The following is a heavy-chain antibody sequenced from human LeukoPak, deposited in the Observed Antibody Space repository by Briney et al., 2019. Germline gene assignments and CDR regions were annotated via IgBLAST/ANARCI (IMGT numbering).Heavy chain of an antibody. V-gene: IGHV3-74*01. CDR2: INSDGGGA. CDR1: GITLGNNW. Sequence: GGSLRLSCAASGITLGNNWMHWVRQGPRKGLVWISRINSDGGGAISAGSVKGRFTVSRDNAKNTLYLQMNSLRAEDTAVYYCARDVPHNWFDTWGEGTLVTVSS. J-gene: IGHJ5*02. CDR3: ARDVPHNWFDT.